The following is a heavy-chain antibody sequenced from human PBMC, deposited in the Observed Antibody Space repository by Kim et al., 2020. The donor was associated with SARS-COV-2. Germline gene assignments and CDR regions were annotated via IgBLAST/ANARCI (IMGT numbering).Heavy chain of an antibody. J-gene: IGHJ4*02. CDR3: ARGPGITIFGVVIVPFDY. D-gene: IGHD3-3*01. V-gene: IGHV4-34*01. Sequence: KSRVTISGDTSKNQFSLKLSSVTAADTAVYYCARGPGITIFGVVIVPFDYWGQGTLVTVSS.